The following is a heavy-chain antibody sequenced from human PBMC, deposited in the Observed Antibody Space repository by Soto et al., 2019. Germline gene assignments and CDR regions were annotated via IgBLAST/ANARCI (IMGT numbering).Heavy chain of an antibody. V-gene: IGHV3-30*18. Sequence: GGSLRLSCAASGFTFSRYSMHWVRQAPGKGLEWVAMVAHDGGRKEYADSVKGRFTMSRDNSKSTVFLQMDSLRGEDTGVYYCAKALWEQMGGESYDSWGQGTQVTV. CDR3: AKALWEQMGGESYDS. J-gene: IGHJ5*01. CDR1: GFTFSRYS. CDR2: VAHDGGRK. D-gene: IGHD1-26*01.